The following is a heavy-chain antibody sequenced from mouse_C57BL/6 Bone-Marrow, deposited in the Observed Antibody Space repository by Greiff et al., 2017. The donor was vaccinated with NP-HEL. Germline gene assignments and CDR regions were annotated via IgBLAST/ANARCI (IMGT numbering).Heavy chain of an antibody. V-gene: IGHV5-16*01. CDR3: AREGGLRRRTYAMDY. CDR2: INYDGSST. CDR1: GFTFSDYY. Sequence: EVKLMESEGGLVQPGSSMKLSCTTSGFTFSDYYMAWVRQVPEKGLDWVANINYDGSSTYYLDSLKSRFIISRDNAKNFLYLQMSSLKSEDTATYYCAREGGLRRRTYAMDYWGQGTSVTVSS. D-gene: IGHD2-4*01. J-gene: IGHJ4*01.